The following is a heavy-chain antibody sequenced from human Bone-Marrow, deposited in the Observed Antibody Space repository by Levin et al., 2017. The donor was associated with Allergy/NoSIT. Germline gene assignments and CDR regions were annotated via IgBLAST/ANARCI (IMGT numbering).Heavy chain of an antibody. J-gene: IGHJ3*02. Sequence: GASVKVSCKASGYTFTGYYMHWVRQAPGQGLEWMGRINPNSGGTNYAQKFQGRVTMTRDTSISTAYMELSRLRSDDTAVYYCARGPGYSSGWNDAFDIWGQGTMVTVSS. D-gene: IGHD6-19*01. V-gene: IGHV1-2*06. CDR1: GYTFTGYY. CDR3: ARGPGYSSGWNDAFDI. CDR2: INPNSGGT.